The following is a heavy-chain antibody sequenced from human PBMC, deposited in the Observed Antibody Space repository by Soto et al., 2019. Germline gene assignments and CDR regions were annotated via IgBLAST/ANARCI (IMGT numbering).Heavy chain of an antibody. D-gene: IGHD2-21*01. V-gene: IGHV4-59*08. CDR3: ARHLRRGPIVKGMDV. Sequence: SETLSLTCIVSGGSINNYYWSWIRQPPGKGLEWIGYSYYSGRTSYNPSLKSRVTISVDTSKNQFSLKLSSVTAADTAVYYCARHLRRGPIVKGMDVWGQGTTVTVSS. J-gene: IGHJ6*02. CDR1: GGSINNYY. CDR2: SYYSGRT.